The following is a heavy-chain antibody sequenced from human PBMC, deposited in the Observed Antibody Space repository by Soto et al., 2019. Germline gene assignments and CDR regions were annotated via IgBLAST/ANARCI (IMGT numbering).Heavy chain of an antibody. Sequence: PSVKVSCKASGYTFTSYYMHWVRQAPGQGLEWMGIINPSGGSTSYAQKFQGRVTMTRDTSTSTVYMELSSLRSEDTAVYYCAREDGTRNYYYYYGMDVWGQGTTVTVSS. D-gene: IGHD6-13*01. CDR1: GYTFTSYY. CDR2: INPSGGST. J-gene: IGHJ6*02. V-gene: IGHV1-46*01. CDR3: AREDGTRNYYYYYGMDV.